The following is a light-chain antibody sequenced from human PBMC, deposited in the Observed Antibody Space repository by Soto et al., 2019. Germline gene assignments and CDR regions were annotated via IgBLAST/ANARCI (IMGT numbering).Light chain of an antibody. CDR3: CSYAGSVV. V-gene: IGLV2-23*01. CDR1: SSDVGSYNL. J-gene: IGLJ2*01. Sequence: QSALTQPASVSGSPGQSITISCTGTSSDVGSYNLVSWYQQHPGKAPKLMIYEGSKRPSGVSNRFSGSKSGNTVSLTISGLQAEDEADYYCCSYAGSVVFGGGTKLTV. CDR2: EGS.